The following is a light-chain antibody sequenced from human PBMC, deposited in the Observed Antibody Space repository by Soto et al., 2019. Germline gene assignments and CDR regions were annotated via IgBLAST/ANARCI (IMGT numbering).Light chain of an antibody. V-gene: IGKV3-15*01. CDR3: QQYNNWPWT. CDR2: GAS. Sequence: EKVMTQSPATLSVSPGERATLSCRASERISSDVAWYQQKPGQAPRLLIYGASTRVTGIPARFSGSGSGTEFTLTINSLQSEDFALYYCQQYNNWPWTFGQGTKVEIK. CDR1: ERISSD. J-gene: IGKJ1*01.